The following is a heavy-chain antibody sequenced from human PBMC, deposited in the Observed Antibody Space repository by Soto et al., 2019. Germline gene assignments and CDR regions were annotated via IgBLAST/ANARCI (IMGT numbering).Heavy chain of an antibody. J-gene: IGHJ6*03. CDR2: ISAYNGNT. Sequence: QVQLVQSGAEVKKPGASVKVSCKASGYTFTSYGISWVRQAPGQGLEWMGWISAYNGNTNYAQKLQGRVTMPTDTSTSTAYMVLRSLRADDTAVYYCARVPAKYCSGGSCYYYYYMDVWGKGTTVTVSS. D-gene: IGHD2-15*01. V-gene: IGHV1-18*01. CDR3: ARVPAKYCSGGSCYYYYYMDV. CDR1: GYTFTSYG.